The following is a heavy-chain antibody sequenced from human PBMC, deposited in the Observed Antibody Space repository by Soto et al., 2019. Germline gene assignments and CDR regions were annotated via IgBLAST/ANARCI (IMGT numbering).Heavy chain of an antibody. V-gene: IGHV3-23*01. J-gene: IGHJ4*02. CDR1: GFTFSSYA. CDR3: ARRGSGSYFDY. CDR2: ISGSGDST. D-gene: IGHD1-26*01. Sequence: EVQLLESGGGLVQPGGSLRLSCAASGFTFSSYAMRWVRQAPGKGLEWVSAISGSGDSTYYADSVKGRFTISRDNSKNTLYLQMNSLRAEDTAVYYCARRGSGSYFDYRGQGTLVIVSS.